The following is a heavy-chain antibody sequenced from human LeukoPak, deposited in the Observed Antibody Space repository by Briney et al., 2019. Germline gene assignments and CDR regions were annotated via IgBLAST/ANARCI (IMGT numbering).Heavy chain of an antibody. CDR1: GFTFSSYS. J-gene: IGHJ4*02. CDR3: ARDAFSDTHFDY. V-gene: IGHV3-21*01. CDR2: ISSSGSYI. Sequence: GGSLRLSCAASGFTFSSYSMNWVRQAPGKGLEWVSSISSSGSYIYYADSVKGRFTISRDNAKNSLYLQMNSLRAEDTAVYYCARDAFSDTHFDYWGQGTLVTVSS. D-gene: IGHD5-18*01.